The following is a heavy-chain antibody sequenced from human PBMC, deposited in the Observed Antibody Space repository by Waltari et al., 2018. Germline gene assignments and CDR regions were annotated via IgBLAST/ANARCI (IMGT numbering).Heavy chain of an antibody. CDR3: ARDRGTGLYLDS. CDR1: GDSMNSNSW. CDR2: VLRNGRS. J-gene: IGHJ4*02. Sequence: QLQLQESGPGLVKPSETLSLTCTVSGDSMNSNSWWSWVRQSPDKGLEWIGQVLRNGRSNYNTSLEGRVIISLDTSNNRFSLELTSATAVDTAVYYCARDRGTGLYLDSWGPGTLVTVS. D-gene: IGHD1-1*01. V-gene: IGHV4-4*02.